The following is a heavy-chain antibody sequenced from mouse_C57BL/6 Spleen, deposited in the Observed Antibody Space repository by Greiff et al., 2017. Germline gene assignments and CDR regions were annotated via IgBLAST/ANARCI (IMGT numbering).Heavy chain of an antibody. V-gene: IGHV3-6*01. CDR2: ISYDGSN. J-gene: IGHJ2*01. Sequence: EVQLVESGPGLVKPSQSLSLTCSVTGYSITSGYYWNWIRQFPGNKLEWMGYISYDGSNNYNPSLKNRISITRDTSKNQFFLKMNSVTTEDTATYYCASIYDGYHFDYWGQGTTLTVSS. CDR1: GYSITSGYY. D-gene: IGHD2-3*01. CDR3: ASIYDGYHFDY.